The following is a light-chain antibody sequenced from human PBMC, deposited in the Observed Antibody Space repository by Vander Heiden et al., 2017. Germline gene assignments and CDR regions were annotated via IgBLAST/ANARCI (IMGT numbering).Light chain of an antibody. V-gene: IGLV1-51*01. CDR1: STNTGYNS. CDR3: GAWDSSLSGVL. Sequence: LLTPPPTGSPAPALEVAPTSAGGSTNTGYNSVSWYQQLPGTAHKFLIYDNNKRPSGIPDRFSGSKSGTSATLDITGLQTGDEAGYYCGAWDSSLSGVLFGGGTKLTVL. CDR2: DNN. J-gene: IGLJ3*02.